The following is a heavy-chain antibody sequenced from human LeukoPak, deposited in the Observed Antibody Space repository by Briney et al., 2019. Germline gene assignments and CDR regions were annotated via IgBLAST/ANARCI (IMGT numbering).Heavy chain of an antibody. J-gene: IGHJ4*02. V-gene: IGHV3-33*06. CDR2: IWYDGSNK. CDR3: AKSMVRGVRGFDY. D-gene: IGHD3-10*01. CDR1: GFTFSSYG. Sequence: GRSLRLSCAASGFTFSSYGMHWVRQAPGKGLEWVAVIWYDGSNKYYADSVKGRFTISRENSKNTLYLQMNSLRAEDTAVYYCAKSMVRGVRGFDYWGQGTLVTVSS.